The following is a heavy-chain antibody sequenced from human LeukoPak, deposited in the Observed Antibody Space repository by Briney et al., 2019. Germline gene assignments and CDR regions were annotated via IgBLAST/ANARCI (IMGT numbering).Heavy chain of an antibody. CDR2: IYYSGTT. D-gene: IGHD6-19*01. V-gene: IGHV4-59*01. J-gene: IGHJ5*02. CDR1: GGSISSYY. CDR3: ARAGTHNSGWYGYNWFDP. Sequence: SETLSLTCTISGGSISSYYWSWIRQPPGKGLEWIGYIYYSGTTNYNPSLNSRVTISVDTSKNQFSLKLNSVTAADTAVYYCARAGTHNSGWYGYNWFDPWGQGTLVTVSS.